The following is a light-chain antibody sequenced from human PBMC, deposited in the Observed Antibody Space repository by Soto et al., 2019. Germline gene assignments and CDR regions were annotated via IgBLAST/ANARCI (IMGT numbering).Light chain of an antibody. CDR3: QQVNAAPLT. CDR1: HDIRSH. Sequence: DIQLTQSPSFLSASVGDRVTITCRATHDIRSHLAWYQQKPGRAPKLLISETSTLQSGVPSRFSGSGFGTEFTLTVTSLQPEDFATSYCQQVNAAPLTFGGGTKVEIK. J-gene: IGKJ4*01. CDR2: ETS. V-gene: IGKV1-9*01.